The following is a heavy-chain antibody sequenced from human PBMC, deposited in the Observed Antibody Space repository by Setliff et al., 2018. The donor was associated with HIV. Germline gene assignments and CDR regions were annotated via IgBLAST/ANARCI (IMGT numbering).Heavy chain of an antibody. Sequence: GASVKVSCKASGYIFSNYEINWVRQATGQRLEWMGWVNPKSVSTGYAPNFQGRVTMTWNTSINTAYMELSSLRSEDTAVYFCARPRNGYYHLEYWGQGTPVTVSS. J-gene: IGHJ4*02. V-gene: IGHV1-8*01. D-gene: IGHD3-3*01. CDR3: ARPRNGYYHLEY. CDR2: VNPKSVST. CDR1: GYIFSNYE.